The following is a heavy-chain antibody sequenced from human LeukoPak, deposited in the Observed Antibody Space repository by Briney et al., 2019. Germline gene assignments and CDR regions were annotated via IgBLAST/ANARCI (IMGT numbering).Heavy chain of an antibody. D-gene: IGHD3-3*01. J-gene: IGHJ4*02. V-gene: IGHV3-21*01. CDR3: ASSGYYEFWSGED. CDR1: GFTFSSYS. Sequence: GGSLRLSCAASGFTFSSYSMNWVRQAPGKGLEWVSSISTSGSYIYYADSVKGRFTISRDNAKNSLYLQMNSLRAEDTAVYYCASSGYYEFWSGEDWGQGTLVTVSS. CDR2: ISTSGSYI.